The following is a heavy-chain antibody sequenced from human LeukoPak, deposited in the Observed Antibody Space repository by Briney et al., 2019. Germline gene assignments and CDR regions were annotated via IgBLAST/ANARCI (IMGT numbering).Heavy chain of an antibody. V-gene: IGHV1-69*05. Sequence: SVKVSCKASGGTFSSYAISWVRQAPGQGLEWMGRIIPIFGTANYAQKFQGRVTITTDESTSTAYMELSSLRSEDTAVYYCARDRMYYYDSSGYWNYWGQGTLVTVSS. CDR3: ARDRMYYYDSSGYWNY. D-gene: IGHD3-22*01. CDR1: GGTFSSYA. J-gene: IGHJ4*02. CDR2: IIPIFGTA.